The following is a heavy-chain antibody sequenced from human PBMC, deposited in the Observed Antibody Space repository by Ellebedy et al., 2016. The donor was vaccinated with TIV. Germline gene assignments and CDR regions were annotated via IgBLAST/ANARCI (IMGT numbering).Heavy chain of an antibody. CDR1: GTSMSSYS. Sequence: SETLSLTXSVSGTSMSSYSWSWIQQSPGKGLEWIGYLHYSGSTDNNIDYNPSLKSRVTISIDTSKNQFSLNLRSVTAADTAVYYCARGFFLPPNWLDPWGQGTLVTVSS. V-gene: IGHV4-59*01. CDR3: ARGFFLPPNWLDP. CDR2: LHYSGSTDNNI. D-gene: IGHD2/OR15-2a*01. J-gene: IGHJ5*02.